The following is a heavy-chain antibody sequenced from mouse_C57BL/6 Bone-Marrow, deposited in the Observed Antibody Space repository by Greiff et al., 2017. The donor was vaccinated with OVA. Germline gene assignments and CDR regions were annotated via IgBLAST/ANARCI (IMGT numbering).Heavy chain of an antibody. J-gene: IGHJ1*03. Sequence: EVQLQQSGPELVKPGASVKISCKASGYSFTGYYMNWVKQSPEKSLEWIGEINPSTGGTTYNQKFKAKATLTVDKSSSTADMQLKSLTSEDSAVYYCAELHWYFDVWGTGTTVTVSS. V-gene: IGHV1-42*01. CDR2: INPSTGGT. CDR1: GYSFTGYY. CDR3: AELHWYFDV.